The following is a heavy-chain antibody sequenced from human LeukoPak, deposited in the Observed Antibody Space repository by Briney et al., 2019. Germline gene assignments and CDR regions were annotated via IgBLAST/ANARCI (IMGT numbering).Heavy chain of an antibody. Sequence: ASVKVSCKASGYTFTSYYMHWVRQAPGQGLEWMGIINPSGGSTSYAQKFQGRVTMTRDTSTSTVYMELSSLRSEDTAVYYCARELRECSSTSCHGSFDISGQGTMVTVSS. CDR1: GYTFTSYY. J-gene: IGHJ3*02. D-gene: IGHD2-2*01. V-gene: IGHV1-46*01. CDR3: ARELRECSSTSCHGSFDI. CDR2: INPSGGST.